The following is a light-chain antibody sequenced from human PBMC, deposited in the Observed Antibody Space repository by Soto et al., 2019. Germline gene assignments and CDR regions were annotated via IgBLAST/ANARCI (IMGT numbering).Light chain of an antibody. CDR3: LQHYAWPWT. CDR1: QSVSGY. Sequence: ENVITQSPSTPSVFPGEKVTPPLRASQSVSGYLDWFQQKPGQAPRLVLQRIFIRAIGVPARFSGSGSETEFTLTISGLQSEDSGVYYCLQHYAWPWTFGQGTKVDI. V-gene: IGKV3-15*01. J-gene: IGKJ1*01. CDR2: RIF.